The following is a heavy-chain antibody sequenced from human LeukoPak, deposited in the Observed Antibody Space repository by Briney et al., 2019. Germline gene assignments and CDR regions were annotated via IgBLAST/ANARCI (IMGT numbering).Heavy chain of an antibody. D-gene: IGHD2-15*01. Sequence: ASVKVSCKASGYTFTSCDINWVRQAPGQGLEWMGWINPNSGGTNYAQKFQGRVTMTRDTSISTAYMELSRLRSDDTAVYYCARVKCSGGSCYRYFDYWGQGTLVTVSS. CDR1: GYTFTSCD. J-gene: IGHJ4*02. CDR3: ARVKCSGGSCYRYFDY. V-gene: IGHV1-2*02. CDR2: INPNSGGT.